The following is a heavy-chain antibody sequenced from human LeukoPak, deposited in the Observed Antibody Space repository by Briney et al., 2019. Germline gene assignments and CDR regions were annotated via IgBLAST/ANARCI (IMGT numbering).Heavy chain of an antibody. D-gene: IGHD6-19*01. V-gene: IGHV4-4*07. CDR1: GGSISTYY. Sequence: SETLSLTCTVTGGSISTYYWSWIRQPAGKGLELIGRVYTSGNTNYNPSLKSRVTMSVDTSKKQFSLKLSSVTAADTAVYYCAREPVTGTSNFFDFWGQGTLVTVSS. CDR2: VYTSGNT. J-gene: IGHJ4*02. CDR3: AREPVTGTSNFFDF.